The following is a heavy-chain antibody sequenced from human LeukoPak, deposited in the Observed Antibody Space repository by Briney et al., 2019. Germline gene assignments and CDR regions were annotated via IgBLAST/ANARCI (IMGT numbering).Heavy chain of an antibody. D-gene: IGHD2-2*01. CDR1: GGSFSGYY. J-gene: IGHJ4*02. CDR3: RIIYCKATNCYAKGDY. Sequence: SETLSLTCAVYGGSFSGYYWSWIRQPPGKGLEWIGEINHSGSTNYNPSLKSRLTISVDTSNNQFSLNLSSVTAADTAVYYCRIIYCKATNCYAKGDYWSQGTLVTISS. V-gene: IGHV4-34*01. CDR2: INHSGST.